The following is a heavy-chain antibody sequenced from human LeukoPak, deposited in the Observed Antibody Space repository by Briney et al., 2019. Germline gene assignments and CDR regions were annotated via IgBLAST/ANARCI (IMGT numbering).Heavy chain of an antibody. V-gene: IGHV1-18*01. CDR2: ISAYNGNT. J-gene: IGHJ3*02. CDR1: GYTFTSYG. CDR3: ARNGTGGPYDAFDI. D-gene: IGHD3-16*01. Sequence: GASVKVSCKASGYTFTSYGISWVRQAPGQGLEWRGWISAYNGNTNYAQKLQGRVTMTTDTSTSTAYMELRSLRSDDTAVFYWARNGTGGPYDAFDICGQGTMVTVSS.